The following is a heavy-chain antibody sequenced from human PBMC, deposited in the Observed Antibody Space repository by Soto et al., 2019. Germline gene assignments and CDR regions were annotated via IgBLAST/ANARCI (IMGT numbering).Heavy chain of an antibody. Sequence: SGPTLVKPTQTLTLTCTFSGFSLSTSGVGVGWIRQPPGKALEWLALIYWNDDKRYSPSLKSRLTITKDTSKNQVVLTMTNMDPVDTATYYCAHSPSHYYDSSGYYFPDYWGQGTLVTVSS. CDR2: IYWNDDK. CDR3: AHSPSHYYDSSGYYFPDY. D-gene: IGHD3-22*01. CDR1: GFSLSTSGVG. J-gene: IGHJ4*02. V-gene: IGHV2-5*01.